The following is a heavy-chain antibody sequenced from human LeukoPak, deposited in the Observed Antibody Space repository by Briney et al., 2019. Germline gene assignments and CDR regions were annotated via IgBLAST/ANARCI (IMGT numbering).Heavy chain of an antibody. CDR2: IIPIFGTA. Sequence: SVKVSCKASGGTFSSYAISWVRQAPGQGLEWMGGIIPIFGTANYAQKFQGRVTITTDESTSTAYMELSSLRSEDTAVYYCARSETTVTPFDYWGQGTLVTVSS. D-gene: IGHD4-11*01. J-gene: IGHJ4*02. CDR1: GGTFSSYA. CDR3: ARSETTVTPFDY. V-gene: IGHV1-69*05.